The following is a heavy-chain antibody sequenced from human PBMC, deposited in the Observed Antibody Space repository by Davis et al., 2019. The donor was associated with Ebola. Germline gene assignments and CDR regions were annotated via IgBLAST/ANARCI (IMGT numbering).Heavy chain of an antibody. CDR2: INPNFGGK. CDR3: ARGHTYGRWDDWFDP. J-gene: IGHJ5*02. D-gene: IGHD5-18*01. Sequence: ASVKVSCKASGYTFAAHYIHWVRQAPGQGLEWMGRINPNFGGKIYAQKFQDRVTMTIDTSINTAYMELDRLRSDDTAVYYCARGHTYGRWDDWFDPWSQGTLVTVSS. V-gene: IGHV1-2*06. CDR1: GYTFAAHY.